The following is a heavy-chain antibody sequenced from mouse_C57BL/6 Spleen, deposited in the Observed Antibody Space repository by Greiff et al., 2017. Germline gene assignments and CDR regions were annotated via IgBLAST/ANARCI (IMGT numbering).Heavy chain of an antibody. CDR3: ARDDYDGVYFDY. J-gene: IGHJ2*01. Sequence: EVQLQESGPELVKPGDSVKISCKASGYSFTGYFMNWVMQSHGKSLEWIGRINPYNGDTFYNQKFKGKATLTVDKSSSTAHMELRSLTSEDSAVYYCARDDYDGVYFDYWGQGTTLTVSS. CDR2: INPYNGDT. V-gene: IGHV1-20*01. D-gene: IGHD2-4*01. CDR1: GYSFTGYF.